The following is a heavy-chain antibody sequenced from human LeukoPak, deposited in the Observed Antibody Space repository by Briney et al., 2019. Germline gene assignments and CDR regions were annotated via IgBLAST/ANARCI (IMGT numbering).Heavy chain of an antibody. CDR2: IYTSGIT. CDR3: ARVARGEITRLDY. Sequence: PSETLSLTCSVSGGSISSYYWSWIRRPAGKGLEWIGRIYTSGITNYNPSLRSRVTMSVDTSKNQFSLKLSSVTAADTAVYYCARVARGEITRLDYWGQGTLVTVSS. CDR1: GGSISSYY. J-gene: IGHJ4*02. D-gene: IGHD1-14*01. V-gene: IGHV4-4*07.